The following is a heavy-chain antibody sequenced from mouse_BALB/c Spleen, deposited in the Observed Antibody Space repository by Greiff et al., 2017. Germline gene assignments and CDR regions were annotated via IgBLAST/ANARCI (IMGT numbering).Heavy chain of an antibody. CDR3: AGYYDYDTWFAY. J-gene: IGHJ3*01. Sequence: EVQLQQSGPELVKPGASVKISCKASGYTFTDYNMHWVKQSHGKSLEWIGYIYPYNGGTGYNQKFKSKATLTVDNSSSTAYMELRSLTSEDSAVYYSAGYYDYDTWFAYWGQGTLVTVSA. V-gene: IGHV1S29*02. CDR2: IYPYNGGT. D-gene: IGHD2-4*01. CDR1: GYTFTDYN.